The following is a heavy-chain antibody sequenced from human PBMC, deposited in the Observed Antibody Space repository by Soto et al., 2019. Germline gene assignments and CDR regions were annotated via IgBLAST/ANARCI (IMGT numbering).Heavy chain of an antibody. Sequence: ASVKVSCKAAGYTFSAYTMNWVRQAPGQSLEWMGWINVGSGNTRYSQNFQGRVSITRDTSASTVYMELTGLKSEDTAMYYCARDTETLGPRANDALDIWGQATMVTVSS. J-gene: IGHJ3*02. CDR1: GYTFSAYT. D-gene: IGHD3-3*02. CDR3: ARDTETLGPRANDALDI. V-gene: IGHV1-3*01. CDR2: INVGSGNT.